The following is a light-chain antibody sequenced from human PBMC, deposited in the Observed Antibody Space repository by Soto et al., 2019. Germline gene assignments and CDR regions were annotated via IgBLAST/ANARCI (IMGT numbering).Light chain of an antibody. Sequence: EIVLTQSPATLSLSPGESATLSCRASQSVSGSLAWYQQKPGQAPRLLIYDASNRAATIPARFSGSGSGTDFTLTISSLEPEDFAVYCCQQRGSWPLTFGPGTRVGI. V-gene: IGKV3-11*01. J-gene: IGKJ3*01. CDR2: DAS. CDR1: QSVSGS. CDR3: QQRGSWPLT.